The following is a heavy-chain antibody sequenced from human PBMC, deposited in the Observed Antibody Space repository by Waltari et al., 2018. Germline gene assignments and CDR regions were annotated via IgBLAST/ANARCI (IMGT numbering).Heavy chain of an antibody. J-gene: IGHJ4*02. CDR1: GYSISSGYY. CDR2: IYHSGST. V-gene: IGHV4-38-2*01. CDR3: ARHVYTTLDY. Sequence: QVQLQESGPGLVKPSETLSLTCAVSGYSISSGYYWGWIRQPPGKGLEWIGSIYHSGSTYYNPSLKSRVTISVDTSKNQFSLKLSSVTAADTAVDYCARHVYTTLDYWGQGTLVTVSS. D-gene: IGHD3-16*01.